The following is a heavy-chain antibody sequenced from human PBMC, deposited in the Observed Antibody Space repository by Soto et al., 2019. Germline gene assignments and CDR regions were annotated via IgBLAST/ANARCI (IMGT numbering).Heavy chain of an antibody. CDR2: INAANGDT. CDR3: ARKDYYGAGVYYFYY. J-gene: IGHJ4*02. D-gene: IGHD4-17*01. V-gene: IGHV1-3*01. Sequence: AAVKVSCKASGYTFTAYPMHWVRQAPGQSLEWMGWINAANGDTGYSQKFHDRVTFTRNTSATTVYMELSSLTSEDTAVYYCARKDYYGAGVYYFYYWGQGTLVTVSS. CDR1: GYTFTAYP.